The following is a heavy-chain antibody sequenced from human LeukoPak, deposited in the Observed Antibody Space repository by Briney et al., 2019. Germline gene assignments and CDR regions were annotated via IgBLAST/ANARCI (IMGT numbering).Heavy chain of an antibody. CDR2: IIAYNDTT. CDR1: GYTFTSCG. J-gene: IGHJ6*02. Sequence: AAVKVSFKASGYTFTSCGISWVRQAPAQGLGWLGWIIAYNDTTNYAQKNKGRATMTTDTTTSTANMELRSPRSDDTAVYYCARPGYSSQMDVSGQGTTLTVSS. V-gene: IGHV1-18*01. D-gene: IGHD6-13*01. CDR3: ARPGYSSQMDV.